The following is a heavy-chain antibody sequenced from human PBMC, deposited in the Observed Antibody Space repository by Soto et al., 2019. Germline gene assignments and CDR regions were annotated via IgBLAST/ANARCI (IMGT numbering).Heavy chain of an antibody. CDR1: GFTFSSYG. CDR2: IWYDGSNK. J-gene: IGHJ4*02. CDR3: ARSAYSSSWYGDY. V-gene: IGHV3-33*01. D-gene: IGHD6-13*01. Sequence: QVQLVESGGGVVQPGRSLRLSCAASGFTFSSYGMHWVRQAPGKWLEWVAVIWYDGSNKYYADSVKGRFTISRDNSKNTLYLQMNSLRAEDTAVYYCARSAYSSSWYGDYWGQGTLVTVSS.